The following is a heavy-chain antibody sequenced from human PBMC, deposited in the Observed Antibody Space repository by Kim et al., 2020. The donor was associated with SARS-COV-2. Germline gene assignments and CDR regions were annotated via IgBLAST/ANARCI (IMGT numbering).Heavy chain of an antibody. Sequence: GGSLRLSCAASGFTFSTYWMTWVRQAPGKGLEWVANIKEDGGEKYYVGSVEGRFTISRDSAKNSLFLQMNSLRAEDTAVYYCARLHLTWSQGTLGTVAS. CDR1: GFTFSTYW. J-gene: IGHJ5*02. D-gene: IGHD3-3*02. V-gene: IGHV3-7*01. CDR2: IKEDGGEK. CDR3: ARLHLT.